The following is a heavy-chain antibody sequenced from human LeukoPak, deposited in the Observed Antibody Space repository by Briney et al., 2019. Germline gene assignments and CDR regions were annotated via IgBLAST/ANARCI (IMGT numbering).Heavy chain of an antibody. CDR2: TYYRSKWYN. D-gene: IGHD6-13*01. V-gene: IGHV6-1*01. Sequence: SQTLSLTCAISGDSVSSNSATWTWIRQSPSRGLEWLGRTYYRSKWYNDYAESVKSRITINPDTSRNQFSLQVNSVTPEDTAVYYCARGSSSNSWYFDYWGQGTLVAVSS. CDR3: ARGSSSNSWYFDY. CDR1: GDSVSSNSAT. J-gene: IGHJ4*02.